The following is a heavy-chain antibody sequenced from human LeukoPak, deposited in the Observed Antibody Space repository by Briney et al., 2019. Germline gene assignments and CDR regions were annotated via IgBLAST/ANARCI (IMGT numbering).Heavy chain of an antibody. V-gene: IGHV4-59*08. Sequence: SETLSLTCTVSGCSISSYYWSWVRPPPGKGLEWVGYIYYSGSTNYNPSLKSRVTISVDTSKNQFSLKLSSVTAADTAVYYCAGNYYDSSPTPFDYWGQGTLVTVSS. CDR3: AGNYYDSSPTPFDY. D-gene: IGHD3-22*01. J-gene: IGHJ4*02. CDR1: GCSISSYY. CDR2: IYYSGST.